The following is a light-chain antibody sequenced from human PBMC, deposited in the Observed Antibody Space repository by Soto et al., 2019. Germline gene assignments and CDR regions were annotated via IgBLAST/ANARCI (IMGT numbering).Light chain of an antibody. V-gene: IGKV1-33*01. CDR1: QDISES. CDR3: QQFDSFPRT. Sequence: DIQMTQSPSFLSASVGDRVTITCQASQDISESLNWYQQKPGTAPKLLIYDASNLQTGVPSRFSGSGSGTEFTLTISSLQPEDLATYYCQQFDSFPRTFGQWTKLDIK. CDR2: DAS. J-gene: IGKJ2*01.